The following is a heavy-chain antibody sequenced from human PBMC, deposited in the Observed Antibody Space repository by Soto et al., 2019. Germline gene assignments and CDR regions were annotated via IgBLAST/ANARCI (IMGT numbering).Heavy chain of an antibody. J-gene: IGHJ5*02. Sequence: GESLKISCKGSGYSFTSYWIGWVRQMPGKGLEWMGIIYPGDSDTRYSPSFQGQVTISADKSISTAYLQWSSLKASDTAMYYCARQSAVRGVTSLYNWFDPWGQGTLVTVSS. D-gene: IGHD3-10*01. CDR2: IYPGDSDT. CDR3: ARQSAVRGVTSLYNWFDP. V-gene: IGHV5-51*01. CDR1: GYSFTSYW.